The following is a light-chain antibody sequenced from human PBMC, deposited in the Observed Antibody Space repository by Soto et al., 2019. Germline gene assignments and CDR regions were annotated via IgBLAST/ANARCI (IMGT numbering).Light chain of an antibody. J-gene: IGLJ2*01. CDR1: SGSIASNY. CDR2: KDN. Sequence: NFMLTQPHSVSESPGKTVTISCTRSSGSIASNYVQWYQQRPGSAPTAVISKDNQRPSGVPDRFSGSVDTSSNSASLTISGLKTEDEADYYCQSYDSSTVVFGGGTKVTVL. CDR3: QSYDSSTVV. V-gene: IGLV6-57*04.